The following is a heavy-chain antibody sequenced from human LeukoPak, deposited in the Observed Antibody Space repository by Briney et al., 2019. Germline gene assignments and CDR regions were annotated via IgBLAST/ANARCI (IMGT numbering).Heavy chain of an antibody. V-gene: IGHV3-7*01. CDR2: IKQDGSEK. CDR3: ARSPRLGYDYFDY. D-gene: IGHD5-12*01. Sequence: GGSLRLSCRASGFTFGEYAMSWVRQAPGKGLEWVANIKQDGSEKYYVDSVKGRFTISRDNAKNSLYLQMNSLRAEDTAVYYCARSPRLGYDYFDYWGQGTLVTVSS. J-gene: IGHJ4*02. CDR1: GFTFGEYA.